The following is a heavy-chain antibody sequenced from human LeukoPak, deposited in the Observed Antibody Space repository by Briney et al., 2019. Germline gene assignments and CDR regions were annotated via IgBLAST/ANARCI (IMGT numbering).Heavy chain of an antibody. V-gene: IGHV1-2*02. Sequence: ASVKASCKASGYTFTGYYMHWVRQAPGQGLEWMGWINPNSGGTNYAQKFQGRVTMTRDTSISTAYMELSSLRSDDTGVYYCARDPAADVVVVAATPINNDYWGQGTLVTVSS. D-gene: IGHD2-15*01. CDR2: INPNSGGT. CDR3: ARDPAADVVVVAATPINNDY. CDR1: GYTFTGYY. J-gene: IGHJ4*02.